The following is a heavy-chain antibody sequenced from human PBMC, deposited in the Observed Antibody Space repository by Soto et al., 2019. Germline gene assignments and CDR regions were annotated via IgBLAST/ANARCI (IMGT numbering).Heavy chain of an antibody. J-gene: IGHJ6*02. Sequence: SETLSLTCTVSGGSISSYYWSWIRQPPGKGLEWIGDIYYSGSTNYNPSLKSRVTISVDTSKNQFSLKLSSVTAADTAVYYCARGGAAAGQYYYYYYGMDVWGQGTTGTVSS. CDR2: IYYSGST. CDR3: ARGGAAAGQYYYYYYGMDV. CDR1: GGSISSYY. V-gene: IGHV4-59*12. D-gene: IGHD6-13*01.